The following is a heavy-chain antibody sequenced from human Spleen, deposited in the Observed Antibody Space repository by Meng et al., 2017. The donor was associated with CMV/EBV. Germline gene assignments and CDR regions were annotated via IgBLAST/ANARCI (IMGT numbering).Heavy chain of an antibody. J-gene: IGHJ4*02. CDR1: GGSISSSTYY. Sequence: SETLSLTCSVSGGSISSSTYYWGWIRQPPGKGLEWIGSVYNSGSTYYDPSLKSRVTISVDTSNNQFSLKLSAVTAADTAVCYCARSRAGFRDTRTLDYWGQGALVTVSS. V-gene: IGHV4-39*07. CDR3: ARSRAGFRDTRTLDY. D-gene: IGHD3-10*01. CDR2: VYNSGST.